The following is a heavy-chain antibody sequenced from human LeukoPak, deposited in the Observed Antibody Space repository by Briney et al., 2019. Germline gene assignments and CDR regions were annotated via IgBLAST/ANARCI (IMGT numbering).Heavy chain of an antibody. Sequence: PGGSLRLSCAASGFTFSSYAMSWVRQAPGKGLEWVSAISGSGGSAYYADSVKGRFTISRDNSKNTLYLQMNSLRAEDTAVYYSAKGMRAAAVYYYYGMDVWGQGTTVTVSS. CDR3: AKGMRAAAVYYYYGMDV. V-gene: IGHV3-23*01. CDR1: GFTFSSYA. J-gene: IGHJ6*02. D-gene: IGHD6-13*01. CDR2: ISGSGGSA.